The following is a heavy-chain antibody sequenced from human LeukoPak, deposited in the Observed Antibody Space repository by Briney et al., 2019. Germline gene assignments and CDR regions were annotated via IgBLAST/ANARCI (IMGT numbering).Heavy chain of an antibody. D-gene: IGHD3-10*01. Sequence: SGPTLVKPTQTLTLTCTFSGFSLSTSGVGVGWIRQPPGKALEWLALIYWDDDKRYSPSLKSRLTITKDTSKNQVVLTMTNMDPVDTATYYCADIDYYGSGPSPEYFQYWGQGTLVTVSS. J-gene: IGHJ1*01. CDR2: IYWDDDK. V-gene: IGHV2-5*02. CDR1: GFSLSTSGVG. CDR3: ADIDYYGSGPSPEYFQY.